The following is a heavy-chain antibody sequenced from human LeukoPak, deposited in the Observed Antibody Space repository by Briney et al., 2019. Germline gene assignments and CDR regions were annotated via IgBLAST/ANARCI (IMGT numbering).Heavy chain of an antibody. CDR1: GFTFTNYD. Sequence: GGSLRLSCAASGFTFTNYDMHWVRQAAGKGLKWVSAIGTAGDTYYPGSVKGRFTISRENAKNSLYLQMNSLSAGDTAVYYCASSPAYSSSWYAIDNWGQGTLVTVSS. CDR2: IGTAGDT. V-gene: IGHV3-13*01. J-gene: IGHJ4*02. D-gene: IGHD6-13*01. CDR3: ASSPAYSSSWYAIDN.